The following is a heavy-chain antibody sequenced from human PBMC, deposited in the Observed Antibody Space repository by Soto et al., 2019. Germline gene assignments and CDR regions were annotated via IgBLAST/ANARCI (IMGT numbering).Heavy chain of an antibody. CDR2: ISYDGSNK. J-gene: IGHJ4*02. Sequence: GGSLRLSCAASGFTFSSYAMHWVRQAPGKGLEWVAVISYDGSNKYYADSVKGRFTISRDNSKNTLYLQMNSLRAEDTAVYYCARDLYSSGCTDYWGQGTLVTVSS. D-gene: IGHD6-19*01. V-gene: IGHV3-30-3*01. CDR3: ARDLYSSGCTDY. CDR1: GFTFSSYA.